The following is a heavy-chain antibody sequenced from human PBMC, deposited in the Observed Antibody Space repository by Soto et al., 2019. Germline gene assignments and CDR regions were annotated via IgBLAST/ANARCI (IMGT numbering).Heavy chain of an antibody. Sequence: QVQLVQSGAEVKKPGASVKVSCKASGYTFTSYGISWVRQAPGQGLEWMGWISAYNGDTNYAQKLQGRVTMTTDTSTSTAYMELWSLRSDDTAVYYCARSPFSHYYDSSGYLTFDYWGQGTLVTVSS. V-gene: IGHV1-18*01. D-gene: IGHD3-22*01. J-gene: IGHJ4*02. CDR2: ISAYNGDT. CDR3: ARSPFSHYYDSSGYLTFDY. CDR1: GYTFTSYG.